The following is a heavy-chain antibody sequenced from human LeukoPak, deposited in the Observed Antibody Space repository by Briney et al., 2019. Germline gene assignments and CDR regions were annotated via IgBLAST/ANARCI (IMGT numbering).Heavy chain of an antibody. J-gene: IGHJ4*02. Sequence: GRSLRLSCAASGFTFSSYAMHWVRQAPGKGLDWVAVISYDGSNKYYADSVKGRFTISRDNSKNTLYLQMNSLRAEDTAVYYCAREGYSSSSQIPFDYWGQGTLVTVSS. V-gene: IGHV3-30-3*01. CDR1: GFTFSSYA. CDR3: AREGYSSSSQIPFDY. D-gene: IGHD6-13*01. CDR2: ISYDGSNK.